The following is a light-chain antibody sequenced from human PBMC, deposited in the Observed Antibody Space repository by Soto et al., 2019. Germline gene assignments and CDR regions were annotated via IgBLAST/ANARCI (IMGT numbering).Light chain of an antibody. CDR1: SSDVGGYNY. CDR2: DVS. Sequence: QSALTQPASVSGSPGQSITISCTGTSSDVGGYNYVSWFQQHPGKAPKLIIYDVSDRPSGVSSRFSGSKSGNTASLTISGLQAEDEADYYCSSYTSSSLHVFGTGTKSPS. J-gene: IGLJ1*01. V-gene: IGLV2-14*01. CDR3: SSYTSSSLHV.